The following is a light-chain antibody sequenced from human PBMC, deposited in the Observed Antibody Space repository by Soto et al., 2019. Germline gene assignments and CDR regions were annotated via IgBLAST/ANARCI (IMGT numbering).Light chain of an antibody. Sequence: QSALTQPPSVSGAPGQRVTISCTGSSSNIGAGYDVHWYQQLPGTAPKLLIYGNSNRPSGVPDRFSGSKSGTSASLAITGLQAEDEADYYCQSYDSSLSGSYVFVTGTKVTVL. CDR2: GNS. CDR3: QSYDSSLSGSYV. V-gene: IGLV1-40*01. J-gene: IGLJ1*01. CDR1: SSNIGAGYD.